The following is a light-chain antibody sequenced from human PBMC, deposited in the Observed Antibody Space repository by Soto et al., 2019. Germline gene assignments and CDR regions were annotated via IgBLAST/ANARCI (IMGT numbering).Light chain of an antibody. CDR2: DAS. V-gene: IGKV3-11*01. Sequence: EIVLTQSPATLSLSPGERAILSCRASQSVSTFFAWYQQKPGQAPRLLIYDASERATGIPARFSGSGSWTDFTLTINILEPEDFAVYYFQHRFNCPLTFGGGTTVELK. CDR1: QSVSTF. CDR3: QHRFNCPLT. J-gene: IGKJ4*01.